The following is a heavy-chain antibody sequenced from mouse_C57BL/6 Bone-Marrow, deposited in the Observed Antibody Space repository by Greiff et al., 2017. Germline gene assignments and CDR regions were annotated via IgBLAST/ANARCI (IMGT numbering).Heavy chain of an antibody. CDR1: GYTFTSYG. J-gene: IGHJ2*01. CDR2: IYPRSGNT. D-gene: IGHD1-1*01. V-gene: IGHV1-81*01. CDR3: ARYYYGSSYGY. Sequence: VQLQQSGAELARPGASVKLSCKASGYTFTSYGISWVKQRTGQGLEWIGEIYPRSGNTYYNEKFKGKDTLTADKSSSTAYMELRSLTSEDSAVYFCARYYYGSSYGYWGQGTTLTVSS.